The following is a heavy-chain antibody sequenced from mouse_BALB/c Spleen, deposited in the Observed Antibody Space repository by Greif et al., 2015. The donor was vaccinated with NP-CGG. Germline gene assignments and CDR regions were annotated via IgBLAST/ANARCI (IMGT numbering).Heavy chain of an antibody. CDR1: GSTFTDYN. J-gene: IGHJ2*01. Sequence: SGPELVKPGASVKISCKASGSTFTDYNMHWVKQSHGKSLEWIGYIYPYNGGTGYNQKFKSKATLTVDNSSSTAYMELRSLTSEDSAVYYCARYPNSLLRLQPLDYWGQGTTLTVSS. D-gene: IGHD1-2*01. V-gene: IGHV1S29*02. CDR2: IYPYNGGT. CDR3: ARYPNSLLRLQPLDY.